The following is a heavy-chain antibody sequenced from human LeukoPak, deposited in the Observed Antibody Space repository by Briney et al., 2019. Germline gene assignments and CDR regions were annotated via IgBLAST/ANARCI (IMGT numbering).Heavy chain of an antibody. CDR3: ARDFRIVGATIVPNPEY. CDR1: GGSISSGGFY. Sequence: SETLSLTCTVSGGSISSGGFYWSWIRQHPGKGLEWIGYIYSSGSTYFNPSLKSRVTISVDTSKNQFSLRLSSVTAADTAVYYCARDFRIVGATIVPNPEYWGQGTLVTVSS. J-gene: IGHJ4*02. V-gene: IGHV4-31*03. CDR2: IYSSGST. D-gene: IGHD1-26*01.